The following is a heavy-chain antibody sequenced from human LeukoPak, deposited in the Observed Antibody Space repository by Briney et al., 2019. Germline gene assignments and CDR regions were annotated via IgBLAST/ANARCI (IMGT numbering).Heavy chain of an antibody. CDR1: GFTVSSNY. V-gene: IGHV3-53*01. Sequence: PGGSLRLSCAASGFTVSSNYMSWVRQAPGKGLEWVSVIYSGGSTYYADSVKGRFTISRDNSKNTLYLQMNSLRAEDTAVYYCARDDTTVTNYGMDVWGQGTTVTVSS. J-gene: IGHJ6*02. CDR2: IYSGGST. CDR3: ARDDTTVTNYGMDV. D-gene: IGHD4-17*01.